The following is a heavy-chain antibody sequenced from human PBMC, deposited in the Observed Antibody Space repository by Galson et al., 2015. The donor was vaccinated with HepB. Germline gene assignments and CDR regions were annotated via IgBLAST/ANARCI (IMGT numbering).Heavy chain of an antibody. CDR1: EDSVSSNCAA. CDR3: ARTGGVPGAR. J-gene: IGHJ4*02. D-gene: IGHD2-8*02. Sequence: CAISEDSVSSNCAAWNWIRQSPSRGLEWLGRTYYRSKWFNDYAVSVRGRITIKPDTSKNQFALQLNSVTPEDTAVYYCARTGGVPGARWGQGTLVTVSS. V-gene: IGHV6-1*01. CDR2: TYYRSKWFN.